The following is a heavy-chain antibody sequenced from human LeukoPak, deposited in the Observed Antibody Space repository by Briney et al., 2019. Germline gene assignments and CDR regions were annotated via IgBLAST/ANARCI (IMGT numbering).Heavy chain of an antibody. J-gene: IGHJ3*02. CDR2: FDPEDGET. Sequence: ASVKVSCKVSGYTLTELSMHWVRQAPGKGLEWMGGFDPEDGETIYAQKFQGRVTITRNTSISTAYMELSSLRSEDTAVYYCARPGDLAAFDIWGQGTMVTVSS. V-gene: IGHV1-24*01. CDR3: ARPGDLAAFDI. CDR1: GYTLTELS. D-gene: IGHD3-10*01.